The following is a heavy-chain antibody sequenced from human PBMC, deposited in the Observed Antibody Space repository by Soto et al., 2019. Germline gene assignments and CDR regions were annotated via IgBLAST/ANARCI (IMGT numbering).Heavy chain of an antibody. CDR1: GYTFTRYA. J-gene: IGHJ4*02. CDR3: ARVTGYYAADD. D-gene: IGHD3-9*01. CDR2: INAGNGNT. Sequence: ASVKDSCEASGYTFTRYAMHWVRQAPGQRLEWMGWINAGNGNTKYSQKFQGRVTITRDTSATTAYMELSSLRSEDTAVYYCARVTGYYAADDWGQGTLVTVSS. V-gene: IGHV1-3*01.